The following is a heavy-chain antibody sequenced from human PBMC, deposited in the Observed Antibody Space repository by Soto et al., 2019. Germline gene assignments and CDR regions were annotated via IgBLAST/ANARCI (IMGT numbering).Heavy chain of an antibody. J-gene: IGHJ4*02. CDR3: ARDVIVVVTAIPTRYFDY. CDR1: GGSVSSGSYY. Sequence: PSETLSLTCTVSGGSVSSGSYYWSWIRQPPGKGLEWIGYIYYSGSTNYNPSLKSRVTISVDTSKNQFSLKLSSVTAADTAVYYCARDVIVVVTAIPTRYFDYWGQGTLVTVSS. V-gene: IGHV4-61*01. D-gene: IGHD2-21*02. CDR2: IYYSGST.